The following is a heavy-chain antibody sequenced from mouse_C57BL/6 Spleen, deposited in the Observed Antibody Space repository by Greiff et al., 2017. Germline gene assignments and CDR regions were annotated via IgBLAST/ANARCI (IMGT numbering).Heavy chain of an antibody. D-gene: IGHD3-3*01. CDR3: ARRDSLDY. V-gene: IGHV1-55*01. CDR2: IYPGSGST. J-gene: IGHJ2*01. CDR1: GYTFTSYW. Sequence: QVQLQQPGAELVTPGASVKMSCKASGYTFTSYWLTWVKQRPGQGLAWIGDIYPGSGSTNYNEKFKSKAPLTVATSSSTAYMQLSSLTSEDSAVYYCARRDSLDYWGQGTTLTVAS.